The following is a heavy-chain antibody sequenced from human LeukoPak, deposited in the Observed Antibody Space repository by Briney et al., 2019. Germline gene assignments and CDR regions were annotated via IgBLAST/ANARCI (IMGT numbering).Heavy chain of an antibody. Sequence: GAPVKVSCKTSGYTFTTYGISCVRQAPGQGLEYMGWISAFTGNTNYAQKFQGRVAMTMDTSTSTVEMELRSLKYDDTAVYFCARLSYDGEGYWGQGTLVTVSS. CDR3: ARLSYDGEGY. J-gene: IGHJ4*02. CDR1: GYTFTTYG. CDR2: ISAFTGNT. V-gene: IGHV1-18*01. D-gene: IGHD3-10*01.